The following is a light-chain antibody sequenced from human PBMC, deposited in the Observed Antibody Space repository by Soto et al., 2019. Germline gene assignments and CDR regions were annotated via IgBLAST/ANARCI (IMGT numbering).Light chain of an antibody. CDR2: SAS. Sequence: EIVLTQSPGTLSLSPGERATLSCRASQSVDSIYLTWYQQKPGQPPRLLIYSASTRAAGVPSRFSGSGSGTDFTLTISRLEPEDFAVYFCHQRNKFGQGTRLEIK. J-gene: IGKJ5*01. V-gene: IGKV3D-20*02. CDR1: QSVDSIY. CDR3: HQRNK.